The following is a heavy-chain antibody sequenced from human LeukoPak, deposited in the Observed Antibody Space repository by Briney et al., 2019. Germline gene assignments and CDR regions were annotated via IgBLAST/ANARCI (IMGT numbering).Heavy chain of an antibody. Sequence: ASVQVSCKASGYSFTSYYMHWVRQAPAQGREGMGIINPSGGSTSYAQKFQGRVTMTRDMSTSTVYMELSSLRSEDTAMYYCARGYSRYVDYWGQGTLVTVSS. CDR2: INPSGGST. V-gene: IGHV1-46*01. CDR1: GYSFTSYY. J-gene: IGHJ4*02. CDR3: ARGYSRYVDY. D-gene: IGHD6-13*01.